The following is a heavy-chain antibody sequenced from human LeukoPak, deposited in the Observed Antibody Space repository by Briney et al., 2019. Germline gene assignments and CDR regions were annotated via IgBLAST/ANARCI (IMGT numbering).Heavy chain of an antibody. Sequence: GRSLRLSCAASGFIFSSYGMHWVRQAPGKGLEWVAVISYDGSNEYYADSVKGRFTISRDNSKNTLYLQMNSLSVEDTAVYYCARVGYYASGPFSYLDYWGQGTLVTVSS. CDR1: GFIFSSYG. CDR2: ISYDGSNE. CDR3: ARVGYYASGPFSYLDY. V-gene: IGHV3-30*03. D-gene: IGHD3-10*01. J-gene: IGHJ4*02.